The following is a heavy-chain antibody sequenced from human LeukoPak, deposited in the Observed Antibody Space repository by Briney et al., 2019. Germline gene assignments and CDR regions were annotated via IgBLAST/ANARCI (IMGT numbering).Heavy chain of an antibody. Sequence: SQTLLLTCGISGDSVSSNSVAWNWIRQSPSRGLEWLGRTYYRSKWYNDYAVSVKSRITINPDTSKNQFSLQLNSVTPEDTAVYYCAGDSDGNDAFDIWGQGTMVTVSS. CDR2: TYYRSKWYN. D-gene: IGHD6-13*01. V-gene: IGHV6-1*01. CDR3: AGDSDGNDAFDI. CDR1: GDSVSSNSVA. J-gene: IGHJ3*02.